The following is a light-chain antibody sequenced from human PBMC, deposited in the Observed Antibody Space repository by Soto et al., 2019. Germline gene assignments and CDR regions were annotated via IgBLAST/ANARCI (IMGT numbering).Light chain of an antibody. V-gene: IGLV1-40*01. CDR3: HSYDSSLSGSV. CDR1: SSNIGAGYD. J-gene: IGLJ3*02. CDR2: RNN. Sequence: VLTQPPSVSGAPGQRVTISCTGSSSNIGAGYDVHWYQQLPGTAPKLLIYRNNNRPSGVPDRFSGSKSGTSASLAITGLQAEDEADYYCHSYDSSLSGSVFGGGTKLTVL.